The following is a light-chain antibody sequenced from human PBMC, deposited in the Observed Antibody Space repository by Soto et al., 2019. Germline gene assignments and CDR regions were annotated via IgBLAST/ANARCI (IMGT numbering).Light chain of an antibody. CDR3: SLYTSSSTFGGGLYV. CDR1: SSDVGSYNR. Sequence: QSVLTQPPSVSGSPGQSVTISCTGTSSDVGSYNRVSWYQQPPGTAPKLMIYEVSNRPSGVPDRFSGSKSGNTASLTISGLQAEDEADYYCSLYTSSSTFGGGLYVFGTGTKLTVL. J-gene: IGLJ1*01. CDR2: EVS. V-gene: IGLV2-18*01.